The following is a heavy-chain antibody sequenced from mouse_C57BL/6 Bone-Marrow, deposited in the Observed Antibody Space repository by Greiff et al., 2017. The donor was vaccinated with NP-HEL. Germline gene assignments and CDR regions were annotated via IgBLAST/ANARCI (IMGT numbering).Heavy chain of an antibody. J-gene: IGHJ3*01. CDR3: ARPAQATPWFAY. Sequence: EVKLMESGGGLVQPGGSLKLSCAASGFTFSDYYMYWVRQTPEKRLEWVAYISNGGGSTYYPDTVKGRFTISRDNAKNTLYLQMSRLKSEDTAMYYCARPAQATPWFAYWGQGTLVTVSA. V-gene: IGHV5-12*01. CDR2: ISNGGGST. CDR1: GFTFSDYY. D-gene: IGHD3-2*02.